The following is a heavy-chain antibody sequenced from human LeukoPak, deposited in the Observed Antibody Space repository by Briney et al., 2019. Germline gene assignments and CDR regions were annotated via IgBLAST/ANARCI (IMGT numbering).Heavy chain of an antibody. J-gene: IGHJ5*02. V-gene: IGHV5-51*03. CDR1: GYSFTSYW. D-gene: IGHD2-15*01. Sequence: PGESLTISCKGSGYSFTSYWIGWVRQMPGKGLEWMGIIYPGDSDTRYSPSFQGQVTISADKSISTAYLQWSSLKASDTAMYYCARRRDCSGGSCYSVPRYNWFDPWGQGTLVTVSS. CDR3: ARRRDCSGGSCYSVPRYNWFDP. CDR2: IYPGDSDT.